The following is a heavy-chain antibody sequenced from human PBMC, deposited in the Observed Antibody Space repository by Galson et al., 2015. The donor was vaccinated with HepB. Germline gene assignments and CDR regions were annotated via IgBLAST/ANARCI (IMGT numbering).Heavy chain of an antibody. CDR3: ASTVAATPGASGWFDP. Sequence: SCKASGYTFTSYGISWVRQAPGQGLEWMGWISAYNGNTNYAQKLQGRVTMTTDTSTSTAYMELRSLRSDDTAVYYCASTVAATPGASGWFDPWGQGTLVTVSS. V-gene: IGHV1-18*01. CDR1: GYTFTSYG. D-gene: IGHD2-15*01. J-gene: IGHJ5*02. CDR2: ISAYNGNT.